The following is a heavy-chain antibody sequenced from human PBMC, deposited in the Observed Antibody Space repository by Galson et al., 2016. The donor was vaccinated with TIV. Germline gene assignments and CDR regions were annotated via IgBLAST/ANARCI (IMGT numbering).Heavy chain of an antibody. J-gene: IGHJ4*02. D-gene: IGHD2-21*01. CDR3: ARPPYCGGDCYKYDS. CDR2: INAGNSNT. Sequence: SVKVSCKASGYSFTTYAMHWVRQAPGQGLEWMGCINAGNSNTKYSQKFQGRVTITRDTSANTVYMELSSLRSEDTAVYYCARPPYCGGDCYKYDSWGQGTLVTVSS. V-gene: IGHV1-3*01. CDR1: GYSFTTYA.